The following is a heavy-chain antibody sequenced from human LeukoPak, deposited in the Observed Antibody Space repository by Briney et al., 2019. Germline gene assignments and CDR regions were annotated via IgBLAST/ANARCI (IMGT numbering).Heavy chain of an antibody. CDR1: GDSIRSCTYY. CDR2: IYTSGST. V-gene: IGHV4-61*02. J-gene: IGHJ4*02. CDR3: ARGGGATRIDY. D-gene: IGHD5-12*01. Sequence: SETLSLTCSVSGDSIRSCTYYWSWIPQPAGKGLEWIGRIYTSGSTSYNPSLKSRVAISVDTSKNQFSLKLTAVTAAETAVYYCARGGGATRIDYWGQGTLVTVSS.